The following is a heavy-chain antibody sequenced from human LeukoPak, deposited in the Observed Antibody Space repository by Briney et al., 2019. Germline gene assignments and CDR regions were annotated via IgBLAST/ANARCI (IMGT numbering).Heavy chain of an antibody. CDR3: ARQVTMVRGVIISWFDP. CDR1: GGSISSYY. V-gene: IGHV4-59*08. D-gene: IGHD3-10*01. J-gene: IGHJ5*02. Sequence: SETLSLTCTVSGGSISSYYWSWIRQPPGKGLEWIGYIYYSGSTNYNPSLKSRVTISVDTSKNQFSLKLSSVTAADTAVYYCARQVTMVRGVIISWFDPRGQGTLVTVSS. CDR2: IYYSGST.